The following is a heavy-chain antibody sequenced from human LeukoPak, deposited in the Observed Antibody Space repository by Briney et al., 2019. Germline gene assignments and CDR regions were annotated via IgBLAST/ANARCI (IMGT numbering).Heavy chain of an antibody. Sequence: ASVKVSCKASGYTFTSYAMNWVRQAPGQGLEWMGWINTNTGNSTYAQGFTGRFVFSLDTSVSTAYLQISSLKAEDTAVYYCARDPDYVWGSYRSRFDYWGQGTLVTVSS. CDR3: ARDPDYVWGSYRSRFDY. D-gene: IGHD3-16*02. J-gene: IGHJ4*02. CDR1: GYTFTSYA. CDR2: INTNTGNS. V-gene: IGHV7-4-1*02.